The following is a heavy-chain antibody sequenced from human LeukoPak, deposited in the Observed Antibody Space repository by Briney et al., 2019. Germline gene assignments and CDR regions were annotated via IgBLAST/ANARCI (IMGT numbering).Heavy chain of an antibody. J-gene: IGHJ4*02. CDR1: GFTFSTYA. CDR2: ISYDGNTK. D-gene: IGHD1-7*01. Sequence: GGSLRLSCAASGFTFSTYAMHWVRQAPGKGLEWVAVISYDGNTKYYADSVKGRFTISRDNSKNTLYLQMNSLRTEDTAVYYCAPRLELNWGQGTLVTVPS. CDR3: APRLELN. V-gene: IGHV3-30-3*01.